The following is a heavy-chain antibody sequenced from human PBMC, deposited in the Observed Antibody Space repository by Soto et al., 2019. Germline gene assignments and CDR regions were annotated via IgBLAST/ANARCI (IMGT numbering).Heavy chain of an antibody. V-gene: IGHV3-53*01. D-gene: IGHD3-10*01. CDR3: ARDRLVYGSGSYYDYYYGMDV. Sequence: EVQLVESGGGLIQPGGSLRLSCAASGFTVSSNYMSWVRQAPGKGLEWVSVIYSGGSTYYADSVKGRFTISRDNSKNTLYLQMNSLSAEDTAVYYCARDRLVYGSGSYYDYYYGMDVWGQGTTVTVSS. CDR2: IYSGGST. CDR1: GFTVSSNY. J-gene: IGHJ6*02.